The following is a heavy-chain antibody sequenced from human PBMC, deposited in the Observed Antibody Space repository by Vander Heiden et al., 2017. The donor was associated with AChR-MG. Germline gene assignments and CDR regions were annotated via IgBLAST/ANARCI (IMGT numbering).Heavy chain of an antibody. CDR3: ARSNGELYDY. CDR2: ISSSSSYI. J-gene: IGHJ4*02. D-gene: IGHD4-17*01. V-gene: IGHV3-21*01. CDR1: GFTFSSYS. Sequence: EVQLVESGGGLVKPGGSLRLSCAASGFTFSSYSMNWVRQAPGKGLEWVSSISSSSSYIYYADSVKGRFTISRDNAKNSLYLQMNSLRAEDTAVYYCARSNGELYDYWGQGTLVTVSS.